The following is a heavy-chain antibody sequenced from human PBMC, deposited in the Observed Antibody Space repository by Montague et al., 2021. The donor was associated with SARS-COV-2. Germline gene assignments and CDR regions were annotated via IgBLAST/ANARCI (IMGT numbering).Heavy chain of an antibody. CDR3: ARLKRYFDSSGSPSAFDF. CDR2: IYYTGNT. CDR1: GGSITNNIDY. D-gene: IGHD3-22*01. J-gene: IGHJ3*01. Sequence: SETLSLTCTVSGGSITNNIDYWAWIRRPPGKGLEWIGSIYYTGNTYYNPSLKSRVTISVVTSKNHFTLKLSPVTAAETAVYYCARLKRYFDSSGSPSAFDFWGQGTKVTVSS. V-gene: IGHV4-39*02.